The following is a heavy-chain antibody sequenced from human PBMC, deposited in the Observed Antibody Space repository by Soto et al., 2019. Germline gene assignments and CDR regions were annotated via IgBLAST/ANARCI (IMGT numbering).Heavy chain of an antibody. V-gene: IGHV3-48*03. J-gene: IGHJ5*02. CDR1: GFTFSSYE. CDR3: ASLIAARRRNWFDP. CDR2: ISSSGSTI. Sequence: EVQLVESGGGLVQPGGSLRLSCGASGFTFSSYEMNWVRHAPGKGLEWVSYISSSGSTIYYADSVKGRFTISRHNAKNSLYLQMNSLRTEDTAVYYCASLIAARRRNWFDPWGQGTLVTVSS. D-gene: IGHD6-6*01.